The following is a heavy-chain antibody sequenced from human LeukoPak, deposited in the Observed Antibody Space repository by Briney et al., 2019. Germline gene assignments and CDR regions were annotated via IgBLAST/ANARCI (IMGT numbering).Heavy chain of an antibody. CDR3: AKWGAYYYGSGSYSELDY. CDR1: GFTFSSYA. V-gene: IGHV3-23*01. Sequence: GGSLRLSCAASGFTFSSYAMSSVRQAPGKRLEWVSAIRVSVGSTYYADSVKGRFTISRDNSKNTLYLQMNSLRAEDTAVYYCAKWGAYYYGSGSYSELDYWGQGTLVTVSS. J-gene: IGHJ4*02. D-gene: IGHD3-10*01. CDR2: IRVSVGST.